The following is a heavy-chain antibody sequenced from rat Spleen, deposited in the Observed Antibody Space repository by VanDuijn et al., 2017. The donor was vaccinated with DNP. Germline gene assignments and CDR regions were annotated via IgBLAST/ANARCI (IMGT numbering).Heavy chain of an antibody. Sequence: EVQLVESGGDLVQLGGSLKLSCVGSGFKFNNYWMSWIRQVPGKGLEWVSSIFLTSASTYYSDSVKGRFTISRDDAENTLYLEMSSLRSEDTATYFCTRGRDYFDYRGQGVMVTVSS. CDR1: GFKFNNYW. CDR2: IFLTSAST. J-gene: IGHJ2*01. CDR3: TRGRDYFDY. V-gene: IGHV5-31*01.